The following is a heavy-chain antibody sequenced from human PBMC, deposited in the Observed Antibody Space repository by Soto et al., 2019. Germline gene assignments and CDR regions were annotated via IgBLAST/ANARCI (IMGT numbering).Heavy chain of an antibody. D-gene: IGHD3-22*01. CDR1: GFTFSSYA. V-gene: IGHV3-30-3*01. CDR2: ISYDGSNK. J-gene: IGHJ4*02. Sequence: GGSLRLSCAASGFTFSSYAMHWVRQAPGKGLEWVAVISYDGSNKYYADSVKGRFTISRDNSKNTLYLQMNSLRAEDTAVYYCARGPSLIVVVITRGIDYWGQGTLVTVSS. CDR3: ARGPSLIVVVITRGIDY.